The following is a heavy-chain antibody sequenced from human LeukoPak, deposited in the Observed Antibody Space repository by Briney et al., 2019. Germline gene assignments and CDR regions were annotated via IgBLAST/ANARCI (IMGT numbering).Heavy chain of an antibody. J-gene: IGHJ4*02. Sequence: GSLRLSCAASGFTFDEYGMGWVRQAPGKGLEWVSDINWNGGSTSYADSVKGRFTISRDNAKNTLFLQINSLRAEDTAVYYCAREILAPGKTHDYWGQGTLVTVSS. CDR2: INWNGGST. CDR3: AREILAPGKTHDY. CDR1: GFTFDEYG. V-gene: IGHV3-20*04.